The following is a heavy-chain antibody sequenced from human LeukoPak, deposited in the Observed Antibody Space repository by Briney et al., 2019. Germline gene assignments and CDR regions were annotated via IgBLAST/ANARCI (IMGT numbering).Heavy chain of an antibody. D-gene: IGHD4-17*01. CDR2: INHSGST. J-gene: IGHJ5*02. V-gene: IGHV4-34*01. CDR3: ARGSPLDYGDYGWFDP. Sequence: PSETLSLTCAVYGGSFSGYYWSWIRQPPGKGLEWIGEINHSGSTNYNPSLKSRVTISVDTSKNQFSLKLSSVTAADTAVYYCARGSPLDYGDYGWFDPWGQGTLVTVSS. CDR1: GGSFSGYY.